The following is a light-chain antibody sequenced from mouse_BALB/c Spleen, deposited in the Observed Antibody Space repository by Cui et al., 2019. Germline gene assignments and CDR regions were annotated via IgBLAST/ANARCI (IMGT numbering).Light chain of an antibody. CDR2: DTS. CDR1: SSISY. J-gene: IGKJ5*01. V-gene: IGKV4-70*01. Sequence: QIVLTKFPAIMSASPGETVTMTCSPSSSISYTHWYQQKPGTSTKRWIYDTSKRASGVPARFSGSGSGTSYSLTISSMEAEDAATYYCQKRSSYLTFGAGTKLELK. CDR3: QKRSSYLT.